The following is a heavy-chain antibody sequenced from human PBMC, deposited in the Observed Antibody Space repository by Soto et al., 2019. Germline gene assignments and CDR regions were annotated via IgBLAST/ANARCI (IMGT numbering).Heavy chain of an antibody. CDR3: AKVATGSYNWFDP. CDR1: GFTFNNYW. V-gene: IGHV3-74*01. CDR2: INTDGSRT. D-gene: IGHD1-1*01. J-gene: IGHJ5*02. Sequence: GGSLRLSCAASGFTFNNYWMHWVRQAPGKGLVWVSRINTDGSRTNYADSVKGRFTISRDNAKNTLYLQMDSLRAEDTAVYYCAKVATGSYNWFDPWGQGTLGTVSS.